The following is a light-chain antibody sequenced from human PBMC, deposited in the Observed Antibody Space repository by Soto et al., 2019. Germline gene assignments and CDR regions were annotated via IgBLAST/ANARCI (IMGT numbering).Light chain of an antibody. Sequence: QSALTQPASVSGSPGQSITISCTGTSSDVGGYNYVSWYQQHPGKAPKLMIYEVSNRPSGVSNRFSGSKSGTTASLTISGLQAEDDADYYRSSYTSSSTRVFGGGTKLTVL. V-gene: IGLV2-14*01. CDR1: SSDVGGYNY. CDR2: EVS. CDR3: SSYTSSSTRV. J-gene: IGLJ3*02.